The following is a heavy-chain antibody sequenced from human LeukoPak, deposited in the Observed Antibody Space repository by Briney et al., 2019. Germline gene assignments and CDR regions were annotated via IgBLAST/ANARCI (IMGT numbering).Heavy chain of an antibody. CDR2: IYTSGST. J-gene: IGHJ4*02. D-gene: IGHD4-11*01. CDR3: ARADYSNQDY. V-gene: IGHV4-61*02. CDR1: GGSISSGGYY. Sequence: SETLSLTCTVSGGSISSGGYYWSWIRQPAGKGLEWIGRIYTSGSTNYNPSLKSRVTISVDTSKNQFSLKLSSVTAADTAVYYCARADYSNQDYWGQGTLVTVSS.